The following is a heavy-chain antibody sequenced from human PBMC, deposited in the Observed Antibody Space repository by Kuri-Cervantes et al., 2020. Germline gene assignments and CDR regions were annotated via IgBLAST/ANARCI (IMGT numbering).Heavy chain of an antibody. V-gene: IGHV3-48*01. J-gene: IGHJ4*02. CDR2: ISSSGSTI. CDR1: GFTFSSYW. D-gene: IGHD6-13*01. CDR3: ARGGYSSFPSPLE. Sequence: GESLKISCAASGFTFSSYWMSWVRQAPGKGLEWVSYISSSGSTIYYADSVKGRFTISRDNSKNTLYLQMNSLRAEDTAVYYCARGGYSSFPSPLEWGQGTLVTVSS.